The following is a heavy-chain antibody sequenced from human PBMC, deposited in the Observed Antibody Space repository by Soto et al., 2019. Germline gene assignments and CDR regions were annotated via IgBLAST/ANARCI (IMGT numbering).Heavy chain of an antibody. D-gene: IGHD2-2*01. J-gene: IGHJ6*02. Sequence: SETLSLTCAVYGGSFSCYYWSWIRQPPGKGLEWIGEINHSGSTNYDPSLKSRVTISVDTSKNQFSLKLSSVTAADTAVYYCAREKYQLLQTRNYGMDVWGQGTTVTVSS. V-gene: IGHV4-34*01. CDR3: AREKYQLLQTRNYGMDV. CDR2: INHSGST. CDR1: GGSFSCYY.